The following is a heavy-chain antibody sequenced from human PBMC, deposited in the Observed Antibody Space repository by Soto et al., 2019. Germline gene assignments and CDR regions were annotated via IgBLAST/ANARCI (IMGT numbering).Heavy chain of an antibody. CDR1: GFTFSSYA. CDR3: AKHVTAAGTPALVHY. J-gene: IGHJ4*02. Sequence: GGSLRLSCAASGFTFSSYAMSWVRQAPGKGLEWVSAISGSGGSTYYADSVKGRFTISRDNSKNTLYLQMNSLRAEDTAVYYCAKHVTAAGTPALVHYWGQGTLVTVSS. V-gene: IGHV3-23*01. CDR2: ISGSGGST. D-gene: IGHD6-13*01.